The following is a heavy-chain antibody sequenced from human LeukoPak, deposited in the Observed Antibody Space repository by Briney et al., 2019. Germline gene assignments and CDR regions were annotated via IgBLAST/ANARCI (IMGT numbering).Heavy chain of an antibody. D-gene: IGHD5-18*01. CDR1: GGTFSSYA. J-gene: IGHJ3*02. V-gene: IGHV1-69*06. CDR3: ARSKGYGPDSDAFDI. CDR2: IIPTFGTA. Sequence: GASVKVSCKASGGTFSSYAISWVRQAPGQGLEWMGGIIPTFGTANYAQKFQGRVTITADKSTSTAYMELSSLRSEDTAVYYCARSKGYGPDSDAFDIWGQGTMVTVSS.